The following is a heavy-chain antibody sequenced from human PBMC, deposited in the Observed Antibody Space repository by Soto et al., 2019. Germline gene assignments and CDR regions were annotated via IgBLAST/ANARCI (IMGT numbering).Heavy chain of an antibody. CDR1: GFTFSSYA. CDR3: AKRGYDFWSGYHDYFDY. J-gene: IGHJ4*02. D-gene: IGHD3-3*01. Sequence: EVQLLESGGGLVQPGGSLRLSCAASGFTFSSYAMSWVRQAPGKGLEWVSAISGSGGSTYYADSVKGRFTISRDNSKNTLYLQMNSLRAEDTAVYYCAKRGYDFWSGYHDYFDYWGQGTLVTVSS. CDR2: ISGSGGST. V-gene: IGHV3-23*01.